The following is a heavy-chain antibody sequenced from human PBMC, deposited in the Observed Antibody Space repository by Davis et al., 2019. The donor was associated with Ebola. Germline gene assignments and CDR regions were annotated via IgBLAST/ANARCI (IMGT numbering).Heavy chain of an antibody. Sequence: GESLKISCAASGFTFSTYTMTWVRQAPGKGLEWVSSIIISSAFIYYADSVKGRFTVSRDNAKSSLSLQMNSLRAEDTAVYYCAGGESGWDASDIWGRGTMVTVSS. CDR3: AGGESGWDASDI. CDR1: GFTFSTYT. V-gene: IGHV3-21*01. CDR2: IIISSAFI. D-gene: IGHD6-19*01. J-gene: IGHJ3*02.